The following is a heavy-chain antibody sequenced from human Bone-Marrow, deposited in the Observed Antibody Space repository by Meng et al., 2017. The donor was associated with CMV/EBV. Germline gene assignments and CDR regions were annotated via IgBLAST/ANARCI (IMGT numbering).Heavy chain of an antibody. V-gene: IGHV3-13*01. CDR1: GFTFSSYA. J-gene: IGHJ4*02. CDR3: ARARSPTHFDY. CDR2: IGTVGDT. Sequence: GGSLRLSCAASGFTFSSYAMHWVRQAPGKGLEWVSSIGTVGDTYSIGSVKGRFIISREDAKNSVYLQMNGLRDGDTGLYYCARARSPTHFDYWGQGALVTVSS.